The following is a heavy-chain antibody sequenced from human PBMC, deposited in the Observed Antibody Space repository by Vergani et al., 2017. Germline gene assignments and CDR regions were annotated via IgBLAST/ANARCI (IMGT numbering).Heavy chain of an antibody. D-gene: IGHD3-22*01. CDR1: GGSLSGYF. CDR2: ITAIGSA. J-gene: IGHJ4*02. CDR3: ASRIPWLNLGSKSNAGTFDS. Sequence: QVHLQQRGAGVLKPSETLSLTCGVIGGSLSGYFWSWIRQSPGRGLEWIGEITAIGSAKYSPSATSRVTISVDTSRGEFTVTVTSVTAADTGLYFCASRIPWLNLGSKSNAGTFDSWGQGTLVTVSS. V-gene: IGHV4-34*02.